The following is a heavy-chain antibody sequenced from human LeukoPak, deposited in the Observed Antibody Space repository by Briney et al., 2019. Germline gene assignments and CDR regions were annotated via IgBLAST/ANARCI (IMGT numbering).Heavy chain of an antibody. CDR1: GYTFTGYY. CDR2: INPNSGGT. D-gene: IGHD3-22*01. J-gene: IGHJ4*02. Sequence: GASVKPSCTPSGYTFTGYYMHWVRQAPGQGLEWMGWINPNSGGTNYAQKFQGRVTMTRDTSISTAYMELSRLRSDDTAVYYCARGARSDSSGYYPYYFDYWGQGTLVTVSS. CDR3: ARGARSDSSGYYPYYFDY. V-gene: IGHV1-2*02.